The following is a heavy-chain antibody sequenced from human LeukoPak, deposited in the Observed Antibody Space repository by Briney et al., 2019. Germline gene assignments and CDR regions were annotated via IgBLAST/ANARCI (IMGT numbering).Heavy chain of an antibody. V-gene: IGHV4-59*01. CDR1: GGSISSYY. Sequence: SETLSLTCTVSGGSISSYYWSWIRQPPGKGLEWIGYIYYSGSTNYNPSLKSRVTISVDTSKNQFSLKLSSVTAADTAVYYCARARVGSYSEANWFDPWGQGTLVRLL. CDR3: ARARVGSYSEANWFDP. CDR2: IYYSGST. J-gene: IGHJ5*02. D-gene: IGHD1-26*01.